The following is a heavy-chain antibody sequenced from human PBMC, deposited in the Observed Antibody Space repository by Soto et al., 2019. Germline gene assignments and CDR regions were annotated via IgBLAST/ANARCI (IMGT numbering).Heavy chain of an antibody. CDR2: IDPSDSYT. V-gene: IGHV5-10-1*01. D-gene: IGHD2-15*01. CDR3: ARIHIGYCSGGSCYPDYYYYGMDV. CDR1: GYSFTSYW. Sequence: GESLKISCKGSGYSFTSYWISWVRRMPGKGLEWMGRIDPSDSYTNYSPSFQGHVTISADKSISTAYLQWSSLKASDTAMYYCARIHIGYCSGGSCYPDYYYYGMDVWGQGTTVTVSS. J-gene: IGHJ6*02.